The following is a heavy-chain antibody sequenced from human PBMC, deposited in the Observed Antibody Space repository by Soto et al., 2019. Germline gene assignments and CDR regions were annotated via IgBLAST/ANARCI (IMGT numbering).Heavy chain of an antibody. CDR1: GFTFSDYY. D-gene: IGHD3-10*01. J-gene: IGHJ4*02. CDR3: ARDRTYGSGSYYNDY. Sequence: GGSLRLSSAASGFTFSDYYMSWIRQAPGKGLERVSYISSSSSYTNYADSVKGRFTISRDNAKNSLYLQMNSLRAEDTAVYYCARDRTYGSGSYYNDYWGQGTLVTVSS. CDR2: ISSSSSYT. V-gene: IGHV3-11*06.